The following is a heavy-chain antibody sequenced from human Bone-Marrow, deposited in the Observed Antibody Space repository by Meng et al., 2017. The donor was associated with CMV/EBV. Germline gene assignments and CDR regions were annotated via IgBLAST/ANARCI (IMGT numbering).Heavy chain of an antibody. CDR2: INPSGGST. V-gene: IGHV1-46*01. CDR1: GDSLSNYA. J-gene: IGHJ4*02. D-gene: IGHD6-13*01. CDR3: ARKLAAAGPFDY. Sequence: ASVKVSCKASGDSLSNYAFSWVRQAPGQGLEWMGIINPSGGSTSYAQKFQGRVTMTRDTSTSTVYMELSSLRSEDTAVYYCARKLAAAGPFDYWGQGTLVTVSS.